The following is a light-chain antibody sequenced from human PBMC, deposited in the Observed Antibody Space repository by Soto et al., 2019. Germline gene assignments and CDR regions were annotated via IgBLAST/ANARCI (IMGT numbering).Light chain of an antibody. CDR1: ETVNSNY. CDR2: GAS. V-gene: IGKV3-20*01. Sequence: DIVLTQSPGTLSLSPGERATLSCRASETVNSNYLAWYQQKRGQALRLLIYGASRRATGIPDRFSGSGSGTDFTLTISRLEPEDFAVYYCQQYSSSRTFGQGTKVDIK. CDR3: QQYSSSRT. J-gene: IGKJ1*01.